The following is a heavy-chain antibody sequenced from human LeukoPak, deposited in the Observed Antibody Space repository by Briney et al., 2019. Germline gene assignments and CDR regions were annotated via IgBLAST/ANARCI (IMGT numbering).Heavy chain of an antibody. Sequence: PGGSLRLSCAATGLSVSSNFMSWVRQAPGKGLEWVSVIYGGGSTYYADSVKGRFTISRDNAQNSLYLQMNSLRAEDTAVYYCARDGSRYCSSTSCSSGYYYYNMDVWGKGTTVTVSS. V-gene: IGHV3-53*01. CDR3: ARDGSRYCSSTSCSSGYYYYNMDV. D-gene: IGHD2-2*01. CDR2: IYGGGST. CDR1: GLSVSSNF. J-gene: IGHJ6*03.